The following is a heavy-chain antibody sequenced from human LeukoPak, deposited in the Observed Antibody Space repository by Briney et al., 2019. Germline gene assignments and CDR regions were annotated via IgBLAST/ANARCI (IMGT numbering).Heavy chain of an antibody. V-gene: IGHV1-8*03. CDR1: GYTFTSYD. Sequence: GASVKVSCKASGYTFTSYDINWVRQATGRGLEWMGWMNPNSGNTGYAQKFQGRVTITRNTSISTAYMELSSLRSEDTAVYYCARETRYCSSTSCPAYFDLWGRGTLVTVSS. CDR3: ARETRYCSSTSCPAYFDL. CDR2: MNPNSGNT. J-gene: IGHJ2*01. D-gene: IGHD2-2*01.